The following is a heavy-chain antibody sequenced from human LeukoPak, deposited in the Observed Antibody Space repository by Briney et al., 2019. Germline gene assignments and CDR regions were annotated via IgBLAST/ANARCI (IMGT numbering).Heavy chain of an antibody. CDR1: GFTFSSYG. D-gene: IGHD5-12*01. Sequence: GRSLRLSCAASGFTFSSYGTHWVRQAPGKGLEWVAVISYDGSNKYYADSVKGRFTISRDNSKNTLYLQMNSLRAEDTAVYYCAKDEGYSGYDSADYWGQGTLVTVSS. CDR2: ISYDGSNK. V-gene: IGHV3-30*18. CDR3: AKDEGYSGYDSADY. J-gene: IGHJ4*02.